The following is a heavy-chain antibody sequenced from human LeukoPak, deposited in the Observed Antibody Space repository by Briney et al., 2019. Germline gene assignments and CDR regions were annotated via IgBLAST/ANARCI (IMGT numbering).Heavy chain of an antibody. CDR2: FDPEDGET. CDR1: GYTLTELS. D-gene: IGHD3-22*01. J-gene: IGHJ6*02. CDR3: ATVAIVVPFGMDV. V-gene: IGHV1-24*01. Sequence: ASVKVSCKVSGYTLTELSMHWVRQAPGKGLEWMGGFDPEDGETIYARKFQGRVTMTEDTSTDTAYMELSSQRSEDTAVYYCATVAIVVPFGMDVWGQGTTVTVSS.